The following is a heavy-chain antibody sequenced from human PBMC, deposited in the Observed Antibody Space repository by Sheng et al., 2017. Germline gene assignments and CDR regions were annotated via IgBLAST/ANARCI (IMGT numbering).Heavy chain of an antibody. Sequence: QVQLVESGGGVVQPGRSLRLSCAASGFTFSSYGMHWVRQAPGKGLEWVAVISYDGSNKYYADSVKGRFTISRDNSKNTLYLQMNSLRAEDTAVYYCAKAGWQQLDNCFDPWGQGTLVTVSS. V-gene: IGHV3-30*18. CDR2: ISYDGSNK. CDR3: AKAGWQQLDNCFDP. D-gene: IGHD6-13*01. CDR1: GFTFSSYG. J-gene: IGHJ5*02.